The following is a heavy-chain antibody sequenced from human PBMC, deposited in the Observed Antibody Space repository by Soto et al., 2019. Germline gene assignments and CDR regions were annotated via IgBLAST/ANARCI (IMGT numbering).Heavy chain of an antibody. Sequence: GTPSLTLPVSCYSIPSRKRWTWVRQPPGKGLEWIGEIYHTGSATYSPSLRSRVTMSVDVSKSQVSLKLTSVTAADTAVYYCARAAWYVIDPWGQGIVVTVSS. D-gene: IGHD2-15*01. V-gene: IGHV4-4*02. J-gene: IGHJ5*02. CDR3: ARAAWYVIDP. CDR2: IYHTGSA. CDR1: CYSIPSRKR.